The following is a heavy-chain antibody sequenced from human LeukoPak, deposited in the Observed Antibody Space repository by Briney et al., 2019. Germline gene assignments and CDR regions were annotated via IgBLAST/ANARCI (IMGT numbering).Heavy chain of an antibody. Sequence: QSGGSLRLSCAASGFTFSSYAMSWVRQAPGKGLEWVSAISGSGGSTYYADSVKGRFTISRDNSKNTLYLQMNSLRAEDTAVYYCAKDRGDIVVVPAANDWGQGTLVTVSS. CDR3: AKDRGDIVVVPAAND. J-gene: IGHJ4*02. CDR1: GFTFSSYA. V-gene: IGHV3-23*01. CDR2: ISGSGGST. D-gene: IGHD2-2*01.